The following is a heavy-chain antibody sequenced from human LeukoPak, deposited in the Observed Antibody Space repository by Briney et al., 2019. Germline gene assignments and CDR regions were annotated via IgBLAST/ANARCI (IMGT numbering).Heavy chain of an antibody. V-gene: IGHV3-30*04. CDR2: ISYDGSNK. CDR3: ARDLVVGRGKNYYYYYMDV. Sequence: GRSLRLSCAASGFTFSSYAMHWVRQAPGKGLEWVAVISYDGSNKYYADSVKGRFTISRDNSKNTLYLQMNSLRAEDTAVYYCARDLVVGRGKNYYYYYMDVWGKGTTVTVSS. D-gene: IGHD2-21*01. J-gene: IGHJ6*03. CDR1: GFTFSSYA.